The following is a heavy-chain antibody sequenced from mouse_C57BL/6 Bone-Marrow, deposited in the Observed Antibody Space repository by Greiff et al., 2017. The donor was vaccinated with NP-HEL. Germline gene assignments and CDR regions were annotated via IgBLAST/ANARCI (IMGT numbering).Heavy chain of an antibody. CDR1: GFSFNTYA. CDR2: IRSKSNNYAT. D-gene: IGHD1-1*01. J-gene: IGHJ1*03. CDR3: VKSYPRYFDV. V-gene: IGHV10-1*01. Sequence: GGGLVQPKGSLKLSCAASGFSFNTYAMNWVRQAPGKGLEWVARIRSKSNNYATYYADSVKDRFTISRDDSESMLYLQMNNLKTEDTAMDYWVKSYPRYFDVWGTGTTVTVSS.